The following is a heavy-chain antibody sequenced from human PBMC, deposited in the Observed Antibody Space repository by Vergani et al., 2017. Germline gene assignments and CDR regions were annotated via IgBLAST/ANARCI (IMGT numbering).Heavy chain of an antibody. V-gene: IGHV3-48*03. J-gene: IGHJ4*02. CDR3: AAKKYYYDSSGYSYYFDY. D-gene: IGHD3-22*01. Sequence: EVQLVESGGGLVQPGGSLRLSCAASGFTFSSYEMNWVRQAPGKGLEWVSYISSSGSTIYYADSVKGRFTISRDNAKNSLYLQMNSLRAEDTAVSYCAAKKYYYDSSGYSYYFDYWGQGTLVTVSS. CDR2: ISSSGSTI. CDR1: GFTFSSYE.